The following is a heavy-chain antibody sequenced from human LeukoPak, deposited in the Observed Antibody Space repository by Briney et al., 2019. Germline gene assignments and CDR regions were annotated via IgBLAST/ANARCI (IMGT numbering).Heavy chain of an antibody. CDR3: AREGGSMVRGVMAY. J-gene: IGHJ4*02. D-gene: IGHD3-10*01. CDR1: GFPVSSNY. Sequence: PGGSLRLSXAASGFPVSSNYMSWVRQAPGKGLEWVSVIYSGGSTYYADSVKGRFTISRDNSKNTLHLQMNSLRAEDTAVYYCAREGGSMVRGVMAYWGQGTLVTVSS. CDR2: IYSGGST. V-gene: IGHV3-53*01.